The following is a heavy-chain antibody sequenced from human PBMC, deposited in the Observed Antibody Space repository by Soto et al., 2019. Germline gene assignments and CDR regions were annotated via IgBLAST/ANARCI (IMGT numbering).Heavy chain of an antibody. D-gene: IGHD6-6*01. CDR2: IIPIFGTA. J-gene: IGHJ6*02. CDR3: ARDLIAGYSSSSVGYYYYYGMDV. Sequence: SVKVSCKASGGTFSSYAISWVRQAPGQGLEWMGGIIPIFGTANYAQKFQGRVTITADESTSTAYMELSSLRSEDTAVYYCARDLIAGYSSSSVGYYYYYGMDVWGQGTTVTVSS. V-gene: IGHV1-69*13. CDR1: GGTFSSYA.